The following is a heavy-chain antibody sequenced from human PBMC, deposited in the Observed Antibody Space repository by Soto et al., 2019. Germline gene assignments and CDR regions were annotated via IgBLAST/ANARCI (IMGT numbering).Heavy chain of an antibody. Sequence: SETLSLTCTVSGVSITSYKWTGIRQSPGKGLEWIAYMYSSGSSSCNPSLKSRATISMDTFRNQYSLQLNSATAADTAVYYCAREWSVFAYRGQGTLVAVSA. D-gene: IGHD2-15*01. CDR3: AREWSVFAY. CDR1: GVSITSYK. CDR2: MYSSGSS. J-gene: IGHJ4*02. V-gene: IGHV4-59*01.